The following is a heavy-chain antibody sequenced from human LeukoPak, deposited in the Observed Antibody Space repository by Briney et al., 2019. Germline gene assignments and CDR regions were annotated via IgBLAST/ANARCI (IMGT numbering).Heavy chain of an antibody. D-gene: IGHD3/OR15-3a*01. CDR1: GFTFSDYS. J-gene: IGHJ5*02. V-gene: IGHV3-11*01. CDR2: ITGSGTTI. CDR3: AKDGCFLKKNNWFDP. Sequence: GGSLRLSCAASGFTFSDYSMTWIRQAPGKGLEWVSYITGSGTTIYYADSVKGRFTISRDNSKNTLYLQMNSLRAEDTAVYYCAKDGCFLKKNNWFDPGGQGPLVTVSS.